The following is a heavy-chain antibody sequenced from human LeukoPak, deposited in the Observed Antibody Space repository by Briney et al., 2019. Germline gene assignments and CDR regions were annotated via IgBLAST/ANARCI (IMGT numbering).Heavy chain of an antibody. CDR1: GGSISNYY. D-gene: IGHD6-13*01. CDR2: VYYSGST. V-gene: IGHV4-59*01. J-gene: IGHJ4*02. CDR3: ARYYIAAADYFDY. Sequence: SETLSLTCTVSGGSISNYYWSWIRQPPGKGLEWIGYVYYSGSTNYNPSLKGRVTISLDTSNNQFSLKLSSVTAADTAVYYCARYYIAAADYFDYWGQGTLVTVSS.